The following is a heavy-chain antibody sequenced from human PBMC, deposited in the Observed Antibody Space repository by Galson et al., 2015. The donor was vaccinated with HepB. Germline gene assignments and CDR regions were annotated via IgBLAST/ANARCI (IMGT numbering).Heavy chain of an antibody. CDR3: ARDGSGGGSSWFPQLDFDY. CDR1: GFTFSSYS. V-gene: IGHV3-21*01. J-gene: IGHJ4*02. D-gene: IGHD6-13*01. Sequence: SLRLSCAASGFTFSSYSMNWVRQAPGKGLEWVSSISSSSSYIYYADSVKGRFTISRDNAKNSLYLQMNSLRAEDTAVYYCARDGSGGGSSWFPQLDFDYWGQGTLVTVSS. CDR2: ISSSSSYI.